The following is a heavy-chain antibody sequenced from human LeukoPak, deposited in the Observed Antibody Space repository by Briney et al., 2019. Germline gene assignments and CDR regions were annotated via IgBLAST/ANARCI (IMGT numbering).Heavy chain of an antibody. D-gene: IGHD3-10*01. J-gene: IGHJ6*03. V-gene: IGHV3-53*01. Sequence: GRSLRLSCAASGFIVSSNYMSWVRQAPGKGLEWVSVIYSGGSTYYADSVKGRFTISRDNSKNTLYLQMNSLRAEDTAVYYCARHGSITLIRGRLRYYYMDVWGKGTTVTISS. CDR3: ARHGSITLIRGRLRYYYMDV. CDR2: IYSGGST. CDR1: GFIVSSNY.